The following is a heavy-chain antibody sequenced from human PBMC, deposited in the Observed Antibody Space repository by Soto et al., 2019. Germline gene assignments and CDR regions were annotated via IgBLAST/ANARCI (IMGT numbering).Heavy chain of an antibody. CDR3: ARGSHYAYVGRRYPTVDY. CDR1: DYTFTNYG. J-gene: IGHJ4*02. V-gene: IGHV1-18*01. D-gene: IGHD3-16*01. CDR2: ISAYNGNT. Sequence: ASVKVSCKASDYTFTNYGITGVRQAPGQGLEWMGWISAYNGNTNYAQKLQGRVTMTTDTSKSTAYMEMRSLRSDNTSVYYCARGSHYAYVGRRYPTVDYCGQGTLDPVSS.